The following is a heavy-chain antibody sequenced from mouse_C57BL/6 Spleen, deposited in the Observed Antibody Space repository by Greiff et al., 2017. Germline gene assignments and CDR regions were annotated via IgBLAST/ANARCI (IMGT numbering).Heavy chain of an antibody. V-gene: IGHV1-26*01. Sequence: VQLQQSGPELVKPGASVKISCKASGYTFTDYYMNWVKQSHGKSLEWIGAINPNNGGTSYNQKFKGKATLTADTSSSTAYMELRSLTAEDSAVYYCAREGFLDYWGQGTSVTVAS. CDR3: AREGFLDY. CDR2: INPNNGGT. CDR1: GYTFTDYY. J-gene: IGHJ4*01.